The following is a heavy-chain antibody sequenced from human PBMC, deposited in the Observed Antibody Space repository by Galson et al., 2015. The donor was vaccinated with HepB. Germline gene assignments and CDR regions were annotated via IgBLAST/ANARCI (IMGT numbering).Heavy chain of an antibody. CDR3: AKGAAAGIYSCRIDY. V-gene: IGHV3-30*18. D-gene: IGHD6-13*01. Sequence: SLRLSCAASGFTFSSYGMHWVRQAPGKGLEWVAVISYDGSNKYYADSVKGRFTISRDNSKNTLYLQMNSLRAEDTAVYYCAKGAAAGIYSCRIDYWGQGTLVTVSS. J-gene: IGHJ4*02. CDR2: ISYDGSNK. CDR1: GFTFSSYG.